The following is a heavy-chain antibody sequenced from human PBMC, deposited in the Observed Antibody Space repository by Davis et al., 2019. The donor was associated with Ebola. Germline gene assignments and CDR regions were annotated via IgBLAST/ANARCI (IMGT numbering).Heavy chain of an antibody. J-gene: IGHJ4*02. CDR2: VSPDGSDI. CDR1: GFTFSNYW. D-gene: IGHD3-22*01. V-gene: IGHV3-74*01. CDR3: ARVVVIPPGVVGFDY. Sequence: GESLKISCAASGFTFSNYWMHWIRQAPGEGLVWVSYVSPDGSDIRYADSVKGRFTISRDNAKNSLYLQMNSLRAEDTAVYYCARVVVIPPGVVGFDYWGQGTLVTVSS.